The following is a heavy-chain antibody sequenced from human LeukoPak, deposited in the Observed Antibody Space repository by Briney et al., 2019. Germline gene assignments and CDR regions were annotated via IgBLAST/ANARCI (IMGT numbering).Heavy chain of an antibody. V-gene: IGHV4-38-2*02. CDR1: GYSISSGYY. Sequence: PSETLSLTCTVSGYSISSGYYWGWIRQPPGKGLEWIGSFYDSGNTYYNPSLKSRVTISVDTSKNQFSLKLRSVTAADTAVYYCARPVPSRLGWFDPWGQGTLVTVSS. J-gene: IGHJ5*02. CDR3: ARPVPSRLGWFDP. D-gene: IGHD1-1*01. CDR2: FYDSGNT.